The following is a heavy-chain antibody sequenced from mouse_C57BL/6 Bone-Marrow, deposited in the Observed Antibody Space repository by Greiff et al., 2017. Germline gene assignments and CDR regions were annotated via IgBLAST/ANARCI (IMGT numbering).Heavy chain of an antibody. CDR1: GYTFTSYG. V-gene: IGHV1-81*01. J-gene: IGHJ4*01. CDR3: AKISFYAMDY. Sequence: VQLQQSGAELARPGASVKLSCKASGYTFTSYGISWVKQRPGQGLEWIGEIYPRSGNTYYNEKFKGKATLTADKSSSTAYMELRSLTSEDSAVYFCAKISFYAMDYWGQGTSVTVSS. CDR2: IYPRSGNT.